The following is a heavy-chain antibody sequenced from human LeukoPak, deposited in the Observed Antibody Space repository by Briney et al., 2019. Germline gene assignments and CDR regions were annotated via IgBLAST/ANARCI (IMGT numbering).Heavy chain of an antibody. Sequence: PGGSLRLSCAASGFTFSSYGMHWVRQAPGKGLEWVAVISYDGSNKYYADSVKGRFTISRDNAKNSLYLQMNSLRAEDTAVYYCARILYDYAWGSYRRTNWFDPWGQGTLVTVSS. D-gene: IGHD3-16*02. CDR2: ISYDGSNK. V-gene: IGHV3-30*12. J-gene: IGHJ5*02. CDR3: ARILYDYAWGSYRRTNWFDP. CDR1: GFTFSSYG.